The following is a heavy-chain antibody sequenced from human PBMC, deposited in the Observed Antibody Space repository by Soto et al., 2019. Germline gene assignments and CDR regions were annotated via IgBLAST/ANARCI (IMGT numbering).Heavy chain of an antibody. D-gene: IGHD3-10*01. CDR3: ARDGSGSYYANLDF. CDR2: SSSSDTYK. CDR1: GFTLSSYS. Sequence: SGGSLRLSCAVSGFTLSSYSMNWVRQAPGKGLEWVSSSSSSDTYKYYADSVKGRFTISRDNAKNSVYLQMNSLRAEDSAVYYCARDGSGSYYANLDFWGQGTLVTVSS. J-gene: IGHJ4*02. V-gene: IGHV3-21*01.